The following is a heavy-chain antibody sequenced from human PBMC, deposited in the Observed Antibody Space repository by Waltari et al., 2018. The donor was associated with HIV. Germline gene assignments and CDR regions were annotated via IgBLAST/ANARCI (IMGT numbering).Heavy chain of an antibody. J-gene: IGHJ4*02. CDR1: GFTLNSVW. CDR2: IKTRGDGGAT. Sequence: EVQLVESGGDLLKPGGCLRLACAASGFTLNSVWLSWVRQAPGKGLEWVGRIKTRGDGGATDYAAAVKGRFTISRDDSKNTVYLQMNSLKIEDTAVYYCTSEEDYGSGSHFDYWGQGTLVTVSS. CDR3: TSEEDYGSGSHFDY. D-gene: IGHD3-10*01. V-gene: IGHV3-15*01.